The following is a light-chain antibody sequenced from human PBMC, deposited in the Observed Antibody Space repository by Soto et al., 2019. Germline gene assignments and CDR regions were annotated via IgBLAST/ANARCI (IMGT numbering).Light chain of an antibody. Sequence: DIQMTQSPSTLSASVGDRVTITCRASQSITTYVNWYQQKLGKAPTLLIYAASSLQSGVPSRFSGSGSGTDFTLTISSLQPEDFATYFCQECYSSPRRFGQGTKV. CDR3: QECYSSPRR. V-gene: IGKV1-39*01. J-gene: IGKJ1*01. CDR2: AAS. CDR1: QSITTY.